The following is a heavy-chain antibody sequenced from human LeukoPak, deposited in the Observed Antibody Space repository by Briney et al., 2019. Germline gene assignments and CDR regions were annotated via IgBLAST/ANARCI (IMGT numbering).Heavy chain of an antibody. Sequence: GRSLRLFCAASGFTFSSYAMHWVRQAPGKGLEWGAVISYDGSNKYYADSVKGRFTISRDNSKNTLYLQMNSLRAEDTAVYYCARDRVAAATEDAFDIWGQGTMVTVSS. V-gene: IGHV3-30-3*01. J-gene: IGHJ3*02. CDR1: GFTFSSYA. CDR3: ARDRVAAATEDAFDI. D-gene: IGHD6-13*01. CDR2: ISYDGSNK.